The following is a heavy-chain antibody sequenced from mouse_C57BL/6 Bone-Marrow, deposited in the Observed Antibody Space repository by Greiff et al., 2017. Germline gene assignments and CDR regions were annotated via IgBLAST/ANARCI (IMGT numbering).Heavy chain of an antibody. CDR1: GYSITSDY. CDR3: AREKIYYDYYYAMDY. J-gene: IGHJ4*01. D-gene: IGHD2-4*01. V-gene: IGHV3-8*01. CDR2: ISYSGST. Sequence: EVKLQESGPGLAKPSQTLSLTCSVTGYSITSDYWNWIRTFPGNKLEYMGYISYSGSTYYNPSLKSRISITRDTYKNQYYLQLNSVTTEDTATYYCAREKIYYDYYYAMDYWGQGTSVTVSS.